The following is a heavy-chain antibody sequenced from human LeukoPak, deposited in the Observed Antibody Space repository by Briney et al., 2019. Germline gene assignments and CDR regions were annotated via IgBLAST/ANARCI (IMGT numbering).Heavy chain of an antibody. V-gene: IGHV1-46*01. D-gene: IGHD1-7*01. CDR1: GYTFTNYY. Sequence: ASVTVSCTASGYTFTNYYMHWVRQAPGQGLEWMGIIDPSGGSTTYAQKFQGRVTITADESTSTAYMELSSLRSEDTAVYYCARGLELRLSGFDPWGQGTLVTVSS. CDR2: IDPSGGST. CDR3: ARGLELRLSGFDP. J-gene: IGHJ5*02.